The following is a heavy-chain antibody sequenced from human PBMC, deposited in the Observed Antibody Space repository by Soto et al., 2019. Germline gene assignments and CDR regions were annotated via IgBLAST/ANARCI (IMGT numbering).Heavy chain of an antibody. J-gene: IGHJ4*02. Sequence: GGSLRLSCAASGFTFSSYAMSWVRQAPGKGLEWVSAISGSGGSTYYADSVKGRFTISRDNSKNTLYLKMNSLRAEDTAVYYCAKDGGGGYSYGYDYWGQGTLVTVSS. CDR1: GFTFSSYA. CDR3: AKDGGGGYSYGYDY. CDR2: ISGSGGST. V-gene: IGHV3-23*01. D-gene: IGHD5-18*01.